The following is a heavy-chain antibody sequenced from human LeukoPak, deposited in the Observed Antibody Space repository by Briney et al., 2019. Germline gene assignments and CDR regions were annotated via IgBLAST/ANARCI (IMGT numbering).Heavy chain of an antibody. D-gene: IGHD1-26*01. CDR3: ARGSTMGATDAFDI. Sequence: KPGGSLRLSCAASGFTFSSYSMNWVRQAPGKGLEWVSSISSSSSYIYYADSVKGRFTISRDNAKNSLYLQMSSLRAEDTAVYYCARGSTMGATDAFDIWGQGTMVTVSS. CDR2: ISSSSSYI. CDR1: GFTFSSYS. J-gene: IGHJ3*02. V-gene: IGHV3-21*01.